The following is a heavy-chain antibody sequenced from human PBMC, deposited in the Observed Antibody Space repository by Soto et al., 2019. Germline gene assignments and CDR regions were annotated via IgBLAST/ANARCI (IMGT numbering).Heavy chain of an antibody. Sequence: PGGSLSSPVQPLDSPSLAMPCTGSARLQARGWSGWQPFHMMKLIKKYASSVKGRFTVSRDNVKNTLSLQMNSLRPEDTAVYYCAKDSGYQLPDNYFYYGLDVWGQGTTVTVSS. V-gene: IGHV3-30*18. J-gene: IGHJ6*02. D-gene: IGHD2-2*01. CDR1: DSPSLAMP. CDR3: AKDSGYQLPDNYFYYGLDV. CDR2: FHMMKLIK.